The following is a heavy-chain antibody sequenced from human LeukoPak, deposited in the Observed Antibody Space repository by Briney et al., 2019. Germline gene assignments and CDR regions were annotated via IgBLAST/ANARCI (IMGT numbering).Heavy chain of an antibody. D-gene: IGHD3-22*01. CDR1: GYTSTTDA. V-gene: IGHV7-4-1*02. Sequence: ASVKVSCKASGYTSTTDAINWVRQAPGQGLEWMGWINTNTGNPTYAQGFTGRFVLSLDTSVSTAYLQINNLKADDTAVYYCARAEGYYYDNSGYYSHAFDIWGQGTMVTVSS. CDR3: ARAEGYYYDNSGYYSHAFDI. CDR2: INTNTGNP. J-gene: IGHJ3*02.